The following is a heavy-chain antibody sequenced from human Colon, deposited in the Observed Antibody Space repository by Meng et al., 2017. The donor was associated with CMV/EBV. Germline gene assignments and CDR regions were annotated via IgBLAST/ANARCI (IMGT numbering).Heavy chain of an antibody. Sequence: ESLKISCAASGFTVSSNYMSWVRQAPGKGLEWIGDINTSGRPNYNPSLKSRVTISIDTSRNQFYLNVNSVTAADTAVYYCVRDLTGEEDYWGQGNLVTVSS. CDR2: INTSGRP. CDR3: VRDLTGEEDY. J-gene: IGHJ4*02. CDR1: GFTVSSNY. V-gene: IGHV4-34*01. D-gene: IGHD7-27*01.